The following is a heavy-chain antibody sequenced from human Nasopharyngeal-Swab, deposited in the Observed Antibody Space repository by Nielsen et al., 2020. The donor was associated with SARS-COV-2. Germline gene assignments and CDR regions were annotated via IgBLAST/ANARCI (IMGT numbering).Heavy chain of an antibody. D-gene: IGHD3-22*01. CDR2: ISYEGSNK. CDR1: GFTFNNYG. Sequence: GGSLRLSCEASGFTFNNYGMHWVRQAPGKGLEWVAVISYEGSNKYYTDSVKGRFTISRDNSKNTLYLQMNSLRADDTAVYYCAKDWGLTMIVVAYDAFDIWGHGTLVTVSS. J-gene: IGHJ3*02. V-gene: IGHV3-30*18. CDR3: AKDWGLTMIVVAYDAFDI.